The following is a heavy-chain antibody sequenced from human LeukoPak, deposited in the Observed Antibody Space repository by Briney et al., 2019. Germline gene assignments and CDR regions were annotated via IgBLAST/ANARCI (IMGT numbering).Heavy chain of an antibody. D-gene: IGHD6-13*01. CDR2: ISYDGSNK. V-gene: IGHV3-30*04. CDR3: ARGRNPHYSSSWHY. Sequence: PGGSLRLSCAASGFTFSSYAMHWVRQAPGKGLEWVAVISYDGSNKYYADSVKGRFTISRDNSKNTLYLQMNSLRAEDTAVYYCARGRNPHYSSSWHYWGQGTLVTVSS. J-gene: IGHJ4*02. CDR1: GFTFSSYA.